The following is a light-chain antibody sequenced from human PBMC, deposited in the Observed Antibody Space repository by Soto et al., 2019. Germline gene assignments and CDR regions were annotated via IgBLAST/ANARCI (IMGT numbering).Light chain of an antibody. CDR1: QSITTW. Sequence: DIQMTQSPSTLSASVGDRVTITCRASQSITTWLAWYQQKPGKAPKLLIYKASTLKSGVPSRFSGSGSGTEFTLTISSLQPEDFATYYCQQLNSYPDTFGQGTRLENK. CDR3: QQLNSYPDT. J-gene: IGKJ5*01. V-gene: IGKV1-5*03. CDR2: KAS.